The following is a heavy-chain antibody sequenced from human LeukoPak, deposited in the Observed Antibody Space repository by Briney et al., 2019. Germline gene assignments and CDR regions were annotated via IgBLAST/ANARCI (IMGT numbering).Heavy chain of an antibody. CDR2: IRYDGSNK. Sequence: PGGSLRLSCAASGFTFSSYGMHWVRQAPGKGLEWVAFIRYDGSNKYYADSVKGRFSISRDNSKNTLYLQMNSLRAEDTAVYYCAKEGGMVTDYWGQGTLVTVSS. J-gene: IGHJ4*02. D-gene: IGHD2-21*02. CDR3: AKEGGMVTDY. V-gene: IGHV3-30*02. CDR1: GFTFSSYG.